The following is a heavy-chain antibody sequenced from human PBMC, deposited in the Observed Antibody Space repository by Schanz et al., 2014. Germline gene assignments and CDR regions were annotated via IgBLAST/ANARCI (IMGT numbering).Heavy chain of an antibody. J-gene: IGHJ3*02. CDR3: ARDGYSVVVISPTESFDI. V-gene: IGHV3-33*08. Sequence: VQVVESGGGLVQPGGSLRLSCAASGFSFSSYAMGWVRQARGKGLEWVAFINSDGTKRFYADSVKSRFTISRDNSRNTLYLQMNSLRAEDTAVYYCARDGYSVVVISPTESFDIWGQGTMVTVSP. CDR2: INSDGTKR. D-gene: IGHD2-21*01. CDR1: GFSFSSYA.